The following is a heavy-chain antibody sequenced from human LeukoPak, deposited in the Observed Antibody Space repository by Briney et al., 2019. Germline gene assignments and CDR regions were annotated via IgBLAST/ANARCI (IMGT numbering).Heavy chain of an antibody. J-gene: IGHJ6*02. CDR3: ASRLLSAYYYGMDV. V-gene: IGHV3-74*01. D-gene: IGHD2-15*01. CDR2: INGDGSST. Sequence: PGGSLRLSCTASGFTFSSYWMHWVRQAPGKGLVWVSRINGDGSSTSYADSEKGRFTISRHNAKNTLYLQMNSLRAEDTAVYYCASRLLSAYYYGMDVWGQGTTVTVSS. CDR1: GFTFSSYW.